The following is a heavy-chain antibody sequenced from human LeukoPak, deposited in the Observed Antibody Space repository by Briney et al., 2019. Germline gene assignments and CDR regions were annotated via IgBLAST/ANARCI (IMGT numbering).Heavy chain of an antibody. CDR3: AKGIQLWLFYFDY. J-gene: IGHJ4*02. D-gene: IGHD5-18*01. V-gene: IGHV3-23*01. CDR2: ISGSGGST. CDR1: GLTFSRYA. Sequence: GASLRLSCAASGLTFSRYAMLWVRQAPGTGLAGVSAISGSGGSTYYADSVKGRFTISRDNSKNTLYLQMNSLRAEDTAVYYCAKGIQLWLFYFDYWGQGTLVTVSS.